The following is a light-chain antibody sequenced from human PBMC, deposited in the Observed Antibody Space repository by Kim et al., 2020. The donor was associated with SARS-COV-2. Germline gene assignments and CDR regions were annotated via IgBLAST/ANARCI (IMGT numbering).Light chain of an antibody. V-gene: IGKV1-13*02. CDR3: QQFNSYPLT. CDR2: DAS. J-gene: IGKJ3*01. CDR1: QGISSA. Sequence: ATVVDRVTITCRASQGISSALAWYQQKPGKAPKLLIYDASSLESGVPSRFSGSGSGTDFTLTISSLQPGDFATYYCQQFNSYPLTFGPGTKVDIK.